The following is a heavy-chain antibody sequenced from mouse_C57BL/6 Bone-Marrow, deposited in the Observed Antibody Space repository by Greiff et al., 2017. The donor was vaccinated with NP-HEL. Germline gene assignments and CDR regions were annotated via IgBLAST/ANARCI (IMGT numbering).Heavy chain of an antibody. V-gene: IGHV1-19*01. J-gene: IGHJ4*01. CDR2: INPYNGGT. D-gene: IGHD1-1*01. CDR1: GYTFTDYY. Sequence: EVQLVESGPVLVKPGASVKMSCKASGYTFTDYYMNWVKQSHGKSLEWIGVINPYNGGTSYNQKFKGKATLTVDKSSSTAYMELNSLTSEDSAVYYCAPTTVVAHYYAMDYWGQGTSVTVSS. CDR3: APTTVVAHYYAMDY.